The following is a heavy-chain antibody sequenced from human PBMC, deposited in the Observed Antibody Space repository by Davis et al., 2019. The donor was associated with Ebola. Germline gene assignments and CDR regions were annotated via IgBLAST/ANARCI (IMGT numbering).Heavy chain of an antibody. Sequence: GESLKISCAASELIFSSYAMSWVRQAPGKGLEWVSVISGSGGKTYHADSVKGRFTISRDNSKNTLYLQMNSLRAEDTAVYYCAQGLFEYWGQGTLVTVSS. CDR1: ELIFSSYA. V-gene: IGHV3-23*01. J-gene: IGHJ4*02. CDR3: AQGLFEY. CDR2: ISGSGGKT.